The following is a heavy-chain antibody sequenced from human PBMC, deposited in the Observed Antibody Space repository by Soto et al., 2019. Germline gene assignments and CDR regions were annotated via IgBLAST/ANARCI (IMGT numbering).Heavy chain of an antibody. D-gene: IGHD2-21*01. CDR1: GGTFNTYT. V-gene: IGHV1-69*02. J-gene: IGHJ4*02. CDR2: FIPILDMA. CDR3: AITYCRDNSCPRDFDF. Sequence: QVQVVQSGAEVKKPESSVKVSCKPSGGTFNTYTVNWVRLAPGHGLEWMGRFIPILDMANYAQKFQDRVTITGDRSTFPAYRELNSLPSDDTAVYYCAITYCRDNSCPRDFDFWGPGTRVTVSS.